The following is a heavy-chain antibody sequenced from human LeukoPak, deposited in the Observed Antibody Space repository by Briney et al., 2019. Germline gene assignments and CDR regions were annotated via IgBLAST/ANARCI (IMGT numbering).Heavy chain of an antibody. CDR1: GGSISNTNW. V-gene: IGHV4-4*02. CDR2: VNLQGST. D-gene: IGHD2-15*01. CDR3: ASQGGYYYYGMDV. J-gene: IGHJ6*02. Sequence: SETLSLTCGVSGGSISNTNWWTWVRQPPGEGLEWIGEVNLQGSTNYNPSLKSRITISVDTSKNQLSLKLSSVTAADTAVYYCASQGGYYYYGMDVWGQGTTVTVSS.